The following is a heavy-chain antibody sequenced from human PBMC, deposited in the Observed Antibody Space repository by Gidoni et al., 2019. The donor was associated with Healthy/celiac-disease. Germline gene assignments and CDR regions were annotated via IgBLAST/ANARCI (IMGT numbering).Heavy chain of an antibody. CDR3: ARYSYGYPDAFDI. CDR2: IYYSGST. J-gene: IGHJ3*02. CDR1: SISSGDYY. D-gene: IGHD5-18*01. V-gene: IGHV4-30-4*01. Sequence: SISSGDYYWSWIRQPPGKGLEWIGYIYYSGSTYYNPSLKSRVTISVDTSKNQFSLKLSSVTAADTAVYYCARYSYGYPDAFDIWGQGTMVTVSS.